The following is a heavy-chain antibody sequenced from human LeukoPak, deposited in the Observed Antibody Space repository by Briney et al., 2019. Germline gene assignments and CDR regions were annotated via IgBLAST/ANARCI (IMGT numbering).Heavy chain of an antibody. V-gene: IGHV4-59*01. J-gene: IGHJ5*02. CDR1: GASMRSYY. Sequence: SETLSLTCTVSGASMRSYYWSWIRQPPGKGLEWIGYIYHDGSTTYNPSLKSRVTISVDTSKNQFSLKLTPVTAADTAVYYCARDSSEWGAQHLDPWGQGTLVTVSS. CDR3: ARDSSEWGAQHLDP. D-gene: IGHD1-26*01. CDR2: IYHDGST.